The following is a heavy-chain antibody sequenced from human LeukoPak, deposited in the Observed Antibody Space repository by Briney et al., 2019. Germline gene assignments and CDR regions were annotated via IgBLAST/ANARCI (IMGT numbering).Heavy chain of an antibody. V-gene: IGHV3-53*01. D-gene: IGHD3-22*01. Sequence: PGGSLRLSCAASGFTFSSYSMNWVRQAPGKGLEWVSVIYSGGSTYYADSVKGRFTISRDNSKNTLYLQMNSLRAEDTAVYYCARVGMIRGLYYFDYWGQGTLVTVSS. CDR3: ARVGMIRGLYYFDY. CDR1: GFTFSSYS. CDR2: IYSGGST. J-gene: IGHJ4*02.